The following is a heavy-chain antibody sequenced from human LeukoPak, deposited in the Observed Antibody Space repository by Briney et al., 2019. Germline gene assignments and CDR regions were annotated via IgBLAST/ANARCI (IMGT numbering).Heavy chain of an antibody. CDR2: ISSSSFKI. Sequence: GGSLRLSCAASEFTFVRYAMNWVRQAPGKGLEWVSYISSSSFKIGYADSVKVRFTISRDNSKNSLYLQMDSLRVEETAVYYCVRDPSYGSSWYYYMDVWGKGTTVTVSS. D-gene: IGHD6-13*01. J-gene: IGHJ6*03. CDR1: EFTFVRYA. CDR3: VRDPSYGSSWYYYMDV. V-gene: IGHV3-48*04.